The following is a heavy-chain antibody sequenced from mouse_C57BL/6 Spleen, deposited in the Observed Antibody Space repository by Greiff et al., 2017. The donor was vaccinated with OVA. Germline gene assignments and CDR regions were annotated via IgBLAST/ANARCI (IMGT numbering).Heavy chain of an antibody. CDR2: ISDGGSYT. J-gene: IGHJ4*01. CDR1: GFTFSSYA. V-gene: IGHV5-4*01. CDR3: AIDPSLVGQGAMYY. Sequence: EVKLMESGGGLVKPGGSLKLSCAASGFTFSSYAMSWVRQTPEKRLEWVATISDGGSYTYYPDNVKGRFTISRDNAKNNLYLQMSHLKSEKTDRFSCAIDPSLVGQGAMYYWGPGTSVTVSS. D-gene: IGHD1-1*01.